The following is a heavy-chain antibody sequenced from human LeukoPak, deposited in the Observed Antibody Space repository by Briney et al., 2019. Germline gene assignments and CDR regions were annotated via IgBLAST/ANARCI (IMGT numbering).Heavy chain of an antibody. CDR1: GYSFTSYW. D-gene: IGHD3-10*01. J-gene: IGHJ4*02. V-gene: IGHV5-51*01. CDR3: ARRYHYYGSGHTGEAGYFVDY. Sequence: GESLRISCKGSGYSFTSYWIGWVRQMPGKGLEWMGIIYPGDSDTRYSPSFQGQVTISANKSISTAYLQWSSLKASDTAMYHCARRYHYYGSGHTGEAGYFVDYWGQGTLVTVSS. CDR2: IYPGDSDT.